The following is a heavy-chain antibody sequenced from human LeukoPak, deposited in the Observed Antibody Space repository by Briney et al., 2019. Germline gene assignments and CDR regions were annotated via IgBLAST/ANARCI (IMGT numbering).Heavy chain of an antibody. CDR2: IVPIFGTA. CDR3: ARDRFHWDTGGYSYGYSAFDI. CDR1: GGTFSSYA. J-gene: IGHJ3*02. D-gene: IGHD5-18*01. V-gene: IGHV1-69*01. Sequence: SVKVSCKASGGTFSSYAISWVRQAPGQGLEWMGGIVPIFGTANYAQKFQGRVTITADESTSTAYMELSSLRSEDTAVYYCARDRFHWDTGGYSYGYSAFDIWGQGTMVTVSS.